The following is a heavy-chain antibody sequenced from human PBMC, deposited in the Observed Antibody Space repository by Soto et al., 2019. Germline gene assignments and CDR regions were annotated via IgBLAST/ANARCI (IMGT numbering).Heavy chain of an antibody. CDR3: ARPYNTITVSYYYYGMDV. CDR2: IIPIFGTA. D-gene: IGHD5-12*01. CDR1: GGTFSSYA. Sequence: QVQLVQSGAEVKKPGSSVKVSCKASGGTFSSYAISWVRQAPGQGLEWMGGIIPIFGTANYAQKFQGRVTITADDSTSTAYMELSSLRSEDTAVYYCARPYNTITVSYYYYGMDVWGQGTTVTVSS. V-gene: IGHV1-69*12. J-gene: IGHJ6*02.